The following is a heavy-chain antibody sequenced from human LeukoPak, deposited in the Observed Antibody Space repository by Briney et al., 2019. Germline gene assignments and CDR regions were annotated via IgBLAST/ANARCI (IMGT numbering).Heavy chain of an antibody. Sequence: GGSLRLSCAASGFAFSSYAMSWVRQAPGKGLEWVSAISGSGGSTYYADSVKGRFTISRDNSKNTLYLQMNSLRAEDTAVYYCAKDRRIAVAGNDYWGQGTLVTVSS. CDR1: GFAFSSYA. D-gene: IGHD6-19*01. CDR3: AKDRRIAVAGNDY. CDR2: ISGSGGST. V-gene: IGHV3-23*01. J-gene: IGHJ4*02.